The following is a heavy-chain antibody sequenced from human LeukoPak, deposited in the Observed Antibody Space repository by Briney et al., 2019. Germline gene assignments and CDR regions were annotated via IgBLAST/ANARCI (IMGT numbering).Heavy chain of an antibody. V-gene: IGHV4-59*01. D-gene: IGHD6-19*01. CDR1: GGSISSYY. CDR3: ARGPAVAEARGPYYFDY. J-gene: IGHJ4*02. Sequence: SETLSLTCTVSGGSISSYYWSWIRQPPGKGLEWIGYIYYSGSTNYNPPLKSRVTISVDTSKNQFSLKLSSVTAADTAVYYCARGPAVAEARGPYYFDYWGQGTLVTVSS. CDR2: IYYSGST.